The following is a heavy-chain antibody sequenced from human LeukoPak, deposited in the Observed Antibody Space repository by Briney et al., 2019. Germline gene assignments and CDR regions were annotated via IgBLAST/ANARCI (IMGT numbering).Heavy chain of an antibody. J-gene: IGHJ4*02. D-gene: IGHD2-8*01. Sequence: GASVKVSCKASGYTFTSYDINWVRQAPGQGLEWMGWISAYNGNTNYAQKLQGRVTMTTDTSTSTAYMELRSLRSDDTAVYYCARVVSDCTNGVCYTGSDYWGQGTLVTVSS. CDR3: ARVVSDCTNGVCYTGSDY. CDR1: GYTFTSYD. CDR2: ISAYNGNT. V-gene: IGHV1-18*01.